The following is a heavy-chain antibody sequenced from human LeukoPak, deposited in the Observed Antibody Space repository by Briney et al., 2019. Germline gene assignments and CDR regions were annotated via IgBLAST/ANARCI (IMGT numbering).Heavy chain of an antibody. Sequence: QSGGSLRLSCAAAGFTFSGAHMHWVRQASGKGLEWVGRIISKADGYATGYAGSMKGRFPISRDDSKNTAYLQMSSLKTEDTAVYFCSTAVRTRFDYWGQGTLVTVSS. CDR2: IISKADGYAT. V-gene: IGHV3-73*01. D-gene: IGHD1-1*01. J-gene: IGHJ4*02. CDR1: GFTFSGAH. CDR3: STAVRTRFDY.